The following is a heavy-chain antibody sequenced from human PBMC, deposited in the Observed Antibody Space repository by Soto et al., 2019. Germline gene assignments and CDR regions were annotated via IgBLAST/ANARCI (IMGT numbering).Heavy chain of an antibody. Sequence: SETLSLTCSVSGGSIRDYFWSWLRQPPGKGLEWIGHIYHTGRPNSNASLKSRVTMSVDTSKNRFSLKLTSVTAADTAVYYCARETQWRGGDWYEDSFDSWGQGTLVTVS. CDR1: GGSIRDYF. CDR2: IYHTGRP. J-gene: IGHJ5*01. V-gene: IGHV4-59*13. D-gene: IGHD2-21*02. CDR3: ARETQWRGGDWYEDSFDS.